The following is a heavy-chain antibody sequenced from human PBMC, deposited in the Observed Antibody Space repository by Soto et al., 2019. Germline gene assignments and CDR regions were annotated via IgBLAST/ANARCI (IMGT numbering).Heavy chain of an antibody. CDR2: IIPRFPTA. D-gene: IGHD5-18*01. Sequence: QVQLVQSGAEVKKPGSSVKVSCKASGDTFSNYAVSWLRQAPGQGLEWMGGIIPRFPTANYAQNFQDRVTITADESTSTTYMELSSLRSEDTAVYYCARQSRQLIYYFDYWGQGTLVTVSS. CDR1: GDTFSNYA. J-gene: IGHJ4*02. CDR3: ARQSRQLIYYFDY. V-gene: IGHV1-69*12.